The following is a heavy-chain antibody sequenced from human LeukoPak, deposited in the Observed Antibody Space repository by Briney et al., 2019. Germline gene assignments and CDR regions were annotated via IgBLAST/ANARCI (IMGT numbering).Heavy chain of an antibody. V-gene: IGHV1-8*01. D-gene: IGHD2-2*02. CDR2: KNPKSGNT. CDR1: GYTSTTFD. CDR3: ARLYCSYTSRYTSYNWFDP. Sequence: ASVKVSCKASGYTSTTFDINWVRQATGQGLEWMGWKNPKSGNTGYAQKFQGRVTMTRNTSISTAYMELSSLRSEDTAVYFCARLYCSYTSRYTSYNWFDPWGQGTLVTVSS. J-gene: IGHJ5*02.